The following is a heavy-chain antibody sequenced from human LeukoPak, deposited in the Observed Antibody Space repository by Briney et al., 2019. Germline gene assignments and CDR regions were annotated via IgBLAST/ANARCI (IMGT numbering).Heavy chain of an antibody. CDR1: GYIFTNYY. D-gene: IGHD3-22*01. V-gene: IGHV1-46*01. J-gene: IGHJ4*02. Sequence: GASVKVSCKASGYIFTNYYMHWVRQAPGQGLEWMGIINPSGESTSYAQKFQGRVTMTRDTSTSTVYMELSSLRSEDTAVYYCARRDSSGLYYFDYWGQGTQVTVSS. CDR2: INPSGEST. CDR3: ARRDSSGLYYFDY.